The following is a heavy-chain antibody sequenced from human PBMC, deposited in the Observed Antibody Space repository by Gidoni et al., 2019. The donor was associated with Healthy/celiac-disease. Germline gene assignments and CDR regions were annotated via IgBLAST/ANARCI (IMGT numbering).Heavy chain of an antibody. CDR3: ARGIAVAGTADY. D-gene: IGHD6-19*01. CDR1: GGTFSSYA. V-gene: IGHV1-69*01. CDR2: IIPSVGTA. Sequence: QVQLVQSGAEVKNPGSSVKVSCKTSGGTFSSYAISWVRQAPGQGLEWMGWIIPSVGTANYAQKFQGRVTMTADESTSTAYMELSSLRSEDTAVEYCARGIAVAGTADYWGQGTLVTVSS. J-gene: IGHJ4*02.